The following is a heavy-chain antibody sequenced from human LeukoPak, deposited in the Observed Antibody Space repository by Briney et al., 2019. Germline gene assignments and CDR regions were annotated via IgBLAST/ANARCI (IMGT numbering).Heavy chain of an antibody. CDR3: ARDLAWGAFDY. CDR1: GFTFRNYG. V-gene: IGHV3-23*01. CDR2: ISPRGGGT. J-gene: IGHJ4*02. Sequence: GGSLRLSCAASGFTFRNYGMNWVRQAPGKGLEWLSGISPRGGGTYYADSVKGRFTISRDDSKDMLSLQMNSLRVEDTAVYYCARDLAWGAFDYWGQGALVTVSS. D-gene: IGHD7-27*01.